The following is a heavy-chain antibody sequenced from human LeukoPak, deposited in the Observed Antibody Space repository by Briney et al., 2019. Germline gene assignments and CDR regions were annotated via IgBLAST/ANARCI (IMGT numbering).Heavy chain of an antibody. CDR1: GGSISSYY. CDR2: IYYSGST. CDR3: ARAPPPDYNFWSGYGALDI. Sequence: SETLSLTCTVSGGSISSYYWSWIRQPPGKGLEWIGYIYYSGSTNYNPSLKSRVTISVDTSKNQFSLKLSSVTAADTAVYYCARAPPPDYNFWSGYGALDIWGQGTMVTVSS. J-gene: IGHJ3*02. D-gene: IGHD3-3*01. V-gene: IGHV4-59*01.